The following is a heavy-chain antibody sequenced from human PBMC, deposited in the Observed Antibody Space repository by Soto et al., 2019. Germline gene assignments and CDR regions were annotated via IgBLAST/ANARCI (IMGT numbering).Heavy chain of an antibody. V-gene: IGHV2-70*04. CDR3: ARIIPRYCSGGTCYSLYYFDY. Sequence: SGPTLVNPTQPLTLTCTLSGFSLSTDGMRVSWIRQPPGKALEWLARIDWDDDKYYSTSLKTRLTISKDTSKNQVVLTMTNMDPADTATYYCARIIPRYCSGGTCYSLYYFDYWGQGTLVTVSS. D-gene: IGHD2-15*01. CDR2: IDWDDDK. CDR1: GFSLSTDGMR. J-gene: IGHJ4*02.